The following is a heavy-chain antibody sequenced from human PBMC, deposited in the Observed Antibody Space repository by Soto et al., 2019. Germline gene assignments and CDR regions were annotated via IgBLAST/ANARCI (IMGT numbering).Heavy chain of an antibody. CDR3: ARSGLSPLDH. CDR2: INPSTGGT. D-gene: IGHD6-25*01. CDR1: GYTFTGYF. J-gene: IGHJ5*02. Sequence: QVQLVQSGAEVKKPGASVKVSCKTSGYTFTGYFLHWMRQAPGQGLEWMGWINPSTGGTNYAQKFQNHITMTRDTSINTAYLELSRLKSDDTALYFCARSGLSPLDHWGQGTLVTVAT. V-gene: IGHV1-2*02.